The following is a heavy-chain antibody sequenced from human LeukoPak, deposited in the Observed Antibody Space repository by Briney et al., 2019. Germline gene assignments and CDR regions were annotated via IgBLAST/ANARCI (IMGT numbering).Heavy chain of an antibody. D-gene: IGHD3-10*01. J-gene: IGHJ6*02. CDR1: GYTFTGYY. CDR3: ARVRGYYGSGSYYNSPGGQDPYYYYGMDV. Sequence: ASVKVSCKASGYTFTGYYMHWVRQAPGQGLEWMGWINPNSGGTNYAQTFQGRVTMTRDTSISTAYMELSRLRSDDTAVYYCARVRGYYGSGSYYNSPGGQDPYYYYGMDVWGQGTTVTVSS. V-gene: IGHV1-2*02. CDR2: INPNSGGT.